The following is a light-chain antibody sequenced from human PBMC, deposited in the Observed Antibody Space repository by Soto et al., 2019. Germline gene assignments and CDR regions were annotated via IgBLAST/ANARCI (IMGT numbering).Light chain of an antibody. CDR2: GNI. Sequence: QSVLTQPPSASGAPGQRVTISCTGSSSNIGAGYDVHWYQQRPGTAPKLLIFGNINRPSGVPDRFSGSKSGTSASLTITGLQAEDEGDYYCQSYDSTLSDRDVFGTGTKVTVL. CDR3: QSYDSTLSDRDV. J-gene: IGLJ1*01. V-gene: IGLV1-40*01. CDR1: SSNIGAGYD.